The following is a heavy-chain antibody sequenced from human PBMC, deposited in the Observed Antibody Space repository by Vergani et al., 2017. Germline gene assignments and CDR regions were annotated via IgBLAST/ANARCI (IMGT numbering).Heavy chain of an antibody. CDR3: ARVGTSANRDYFDY. V-gene: IGHV1-2*02. Sequence: QVQLVQSGAAVKKPGASVKVSCKASGYTFTDYFMHWVRQAPGQGLEWMGWINPNSGGTNYAQKFQGRVTMTRDTSISTAYMELSNLRSDDTAVHYCARVGTSANRDYFDYWGEGTLVTVSS. J-gene: IGHJ4*02. CDR1: GYTFTDYF. CDR2: INPNSGGT. D-gene: IGHD2-2*01.